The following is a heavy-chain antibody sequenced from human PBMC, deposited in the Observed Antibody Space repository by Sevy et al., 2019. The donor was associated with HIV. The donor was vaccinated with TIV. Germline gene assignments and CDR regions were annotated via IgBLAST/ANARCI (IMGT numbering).Heavy chain of an antibody. CDR3: AKDMGGGFGELLSSSYYYYGMDV. CDR1: GFTFDDYA. CDR2: ISWNSGSI. V-gene: IGHV3-9*01. D-gene: IGHD3-10*01. J-gene: IGHJ6*02. Sequence: GGSLRLSCAASGFTFDDYAMHWVRQAPGKGLEWVSGISWNSGSIGYADSVKGRFTISRDNAKNSLYLQMNSLRAGDTGLYYWAKDMGGGFGELLSSSYYYYGMDVWGQGTTVTVSS.